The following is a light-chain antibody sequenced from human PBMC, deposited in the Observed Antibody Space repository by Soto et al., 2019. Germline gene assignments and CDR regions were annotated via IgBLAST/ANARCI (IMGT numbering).Light chain of an antibody. J-gene: IGLJ1*01. V-gene: IGLV2-14*01. Sequence: QSALTQPASMSGSPGQSITISCTRTSSDIGRYNFVSWYQHHPGKAPKLIIYEATKRPSGVSYRFSGSKSGNTASLTISGLQAEDEADYYCTSYTITSPYVFGTGTKV. CDR1: SSDIGRYNF. CDR2: EAT. CDR3: TSYTITSPYV.